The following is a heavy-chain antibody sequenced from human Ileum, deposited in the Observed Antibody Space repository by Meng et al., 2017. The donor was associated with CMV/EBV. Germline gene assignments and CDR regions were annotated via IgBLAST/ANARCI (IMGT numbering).Heavy chain of an antibody. D-gene: IGHD4-11*01. Sequence: SETLSLTCTVSGGSFSSTSYHWGWVRQSPGKGLEWVGSISYTGSTYYNPSLERRLTISVDRSKNQFSLRLTTATAVDAAVYYCVRVDTMTTFLLDSWGPGTLVTVSS. CDR1: GGSFSSTSYH. J-gene: IGHJ4*02. CDR3: VRVDTMTTFLLDS. CDR2: ISYTGST. V-gene: IGHV4-39*07.